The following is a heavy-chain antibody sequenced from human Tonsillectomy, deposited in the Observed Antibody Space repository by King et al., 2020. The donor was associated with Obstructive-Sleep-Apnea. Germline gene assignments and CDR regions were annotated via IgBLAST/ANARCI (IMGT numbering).Heavy chain of an antibody. J-gene: IGHJ4*02. V-gene: IGHV1-2*02. Sequence: VQLVQSGAEVKEPGASVKVSCKASGYTFTGYYMHWVRQAPGQGLEWMGWINPNSGATKYTAKFQGRVTMTRDTSISTAYMELSRLRSDDTAVYYCAGLRANLDYWGQGTLVTVSS. CDR1: GYTFTGYY. CDR2: INPNSGAT. CDR3: AGLRANLDY.